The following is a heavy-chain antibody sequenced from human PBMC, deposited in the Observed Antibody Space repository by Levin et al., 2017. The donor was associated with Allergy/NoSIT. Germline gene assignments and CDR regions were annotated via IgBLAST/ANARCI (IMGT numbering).Heavy chain of an antibody. J-gene: IGHJ6*02. V-gene: IGHV1-69*01. CDR3: ATRRMSYDFWSGDYKGMDG. CDR1: GGTFSSYA. D-gene: IGHD3-3*01. Sequence: KISCKASGGTFSSYAISWVRQAPGQGLEWMGGIIPIFGTANYAQKFQGRVTITADDSTSTAYMELSSLRSEDTAVYYCATRRMSYDFWSGDYKGMDGWGQGTTVTVSS. CDR2: IIPIFGTA.